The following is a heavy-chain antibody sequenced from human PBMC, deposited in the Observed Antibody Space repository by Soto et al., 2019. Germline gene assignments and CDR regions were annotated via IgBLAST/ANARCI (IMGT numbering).Heavy chain of an antibody. J-gene: IGHJ3*02. D-gene: IGHD2-15*01. CDR1: GYTFTGYY. CDR2: INPNSGGT. V-gene: IGHV1-2*04. Sequence: QVQLVQSGAEVKKPGASVKVSCKASGYTFTGYYMHWVRQAPGQGLEWMGWINPNSGGTNYAQKFQGWVTMTRDTSRCTAYMELRRLRAEATAVYYCARGGDIVVVVAATLEGAFDIWGQGTMVTVSS. CDR3: ARGGDIVVVVAATLEGAFDI.